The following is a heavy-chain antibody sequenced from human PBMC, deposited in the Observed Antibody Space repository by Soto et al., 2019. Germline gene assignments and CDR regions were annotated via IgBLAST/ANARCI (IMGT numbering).Heavy chain of an antibody. CDR1: GGSISSGGYS. CDR2: IYHSGST. J-gene: IGHJ4*02. D-gene: IGHD3-22*01. Sequence: SETLSLTCAVSGGSISSGGYSWSWIRQPPGKGLEWIGYIYHSGSTYYNPSLKSRVTISVDRSKNQFSLKLSSVTAADTAVYYCARGPYYDSSGYSFDYWGQGTLVTVSS. V-gene: IGHV4-30-2*01. CDR3: ARGPYYDSSGYSFDY.